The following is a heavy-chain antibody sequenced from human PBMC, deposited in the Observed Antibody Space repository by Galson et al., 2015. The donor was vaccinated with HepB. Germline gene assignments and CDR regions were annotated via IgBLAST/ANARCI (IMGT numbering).Heavy chain of an antibody. Sequence: SLRLSCAVSGFTFSSSAMHWVRQAPGKGLECVAVIWYDGSNKYYADSVKGRFTISRDNSNNTLYLQMNSLRAEDTAVYYCARDRHITGTLDWGQGTLVTVSS. CDR1: GFTFSSSA. CDR2: IWYDGSNK. CDR3: ARDRHITGTLD. J-gene: IGHJ4*02. V-gene: IGHV3-33*01. D-gene: IGHD1-7*01.